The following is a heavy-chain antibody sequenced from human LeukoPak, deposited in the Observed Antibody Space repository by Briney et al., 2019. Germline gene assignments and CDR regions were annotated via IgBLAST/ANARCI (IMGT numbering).Heavy chain of an antibody. V-gene: IGHV3-48*02. CDR2: ISPSSSNM. J-gene: IGHJ6*02. CDR1: GFTFSTYS. CDR3: AKDRLVPTASTRTVHMDV. D-gene: IGHD2-2*01. Sequence: PGGSLRLSCAASGFTFSTYSMNWVRQAPGKGLEWVSYISPSSSNMFYADSVKGRFTTSRDNAKNSLFLQMNSLRDEDTAVYYCAKDRLVPTASTRTVHMDVWGQGTTVTVSS.